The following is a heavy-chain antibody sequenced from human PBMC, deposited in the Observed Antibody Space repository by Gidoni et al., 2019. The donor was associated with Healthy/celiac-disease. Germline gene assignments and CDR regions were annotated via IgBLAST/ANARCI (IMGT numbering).Heavy chain of an antibody. Sequence: QVQLVESGGGVVQPGRSLRLSCAASGFTFSSYGMHWVRQAPGKGLEWVAVISYDGSNKYYADSVKGRFTISRDNSKNTLYLQMNSLRAEDTAVYYCAKGGSIAVAGSDAFDIWGQGTMVTVSS. CDR2: ISYDGSNK. J-gene: IGHJ3*02. CDR3: AKGGSIAVAGSDAFDI. CDR1: GFTFSSYG. V-gene: IGHV3-30*18. D-gene: IGHD6-19*01.